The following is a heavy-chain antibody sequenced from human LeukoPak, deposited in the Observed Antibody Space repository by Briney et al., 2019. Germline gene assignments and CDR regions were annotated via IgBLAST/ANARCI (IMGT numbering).Heavy chain of an antibody. J-gene: IGHJ5*02. Sequence: EASVKVSCKASGGTFSSYAISWVRQAPGQGLEWMGWISAYNGSTNYAQKLQGRVTMTTDTSTSTAYMELRSLRSDDTAVYYCARVGRGGKYSGSYSNWFDPWGQGTLVTVSS. D-gene: IGHD1-26*01. CDR2: ISAYNGST. CDR3: ARVGRGGKYSGSYSNWFDP. CDR1: GGTFSSYA. V-gene: IGHV1-18*01.